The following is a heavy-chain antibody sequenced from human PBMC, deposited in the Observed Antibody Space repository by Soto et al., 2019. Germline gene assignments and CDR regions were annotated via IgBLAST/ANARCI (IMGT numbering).Heavy chain of an antibody. CDR2: ISYDGSNK. Sequence: QVQLVESGGGVVQPGRSLRLSCAASGFTFSSYAMHWVRQAPGKGLEWVAVISYDGSNKYYAESVKGRFTISRDNSKNPLYLQMNSLRAEDTAVYYCATAYSGSRGGAFDIWGQGTMVTVSS. V-gene: IGHV3-30-3*01. D-gene: IGHD1-26*01. CDR3: ATAYSGSRGGAFDI. CDR1: GFTFSSYA. J-gene: IGHJ3*02.